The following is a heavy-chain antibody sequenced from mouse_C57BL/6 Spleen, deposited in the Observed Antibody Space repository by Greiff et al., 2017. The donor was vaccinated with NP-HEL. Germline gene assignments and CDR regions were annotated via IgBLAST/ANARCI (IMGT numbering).Heavy chain of an antibody. V-gene: IGHV1-82*01. CDR1: GYAFSSSW. Sequence: QVQLQQSGPELVKPGASVKISCKASGYAFSSSWMNWVKQRPGKGLEWIGRIYPGDGDTNYNGKFKGKATLTADKSSSTAYMQLSSLTSEDSAVYFCARRGTVTPYYYAMDYWGQGTSVTVSS. CDR2: IYPGDGDT. D-gene: IGHD2-13*01. CDR3: ARRGTVTPYYYAMDY. J-gene: IGHJ4*01.